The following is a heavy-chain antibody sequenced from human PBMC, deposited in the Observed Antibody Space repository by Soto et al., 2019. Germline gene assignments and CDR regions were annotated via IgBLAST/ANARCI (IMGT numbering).Heavy chain of an antibody. CDR2: INAGNGNT. CDR1: GYTFTSYA. Sequence: ASVKVSCKASGYTFTSYAMHWVRQAPGQRLEWMGWINAGNGNTKYSQKFQGRVTITRDTSASTAYMELSSLRSEDTAVYYCARETCSGGSCYSGWFDPWGQGTLVTVSS. CDR3: ARETCSGGSCYSGWFDP. D-gene: IGHD2-15*01. V-gene: IGHV1-3*01. J-gene: IGHJ5*02.